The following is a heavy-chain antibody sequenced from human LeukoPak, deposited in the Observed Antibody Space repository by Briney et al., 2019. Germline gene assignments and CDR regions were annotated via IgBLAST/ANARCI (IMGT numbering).Heavy chain of an antibody. CDR1: GGSISSSSYY. CDR3: ASQMAGFWSGYAYYYYMDV. CDR2: IYYSGST. J-gene: IGHJ6*03. D-gene: IGHD3-3*01. V-gene: IGHV4-39*01. Sequence: PSETLSLTCTVSGGSISSSSYYWGWIRQPPGKGLEWIGSIYYSGSTYYNPSLKSRVTISVDTSKNQFSLKLSSVTAADTAVYYCASQMAGFWSGYAYYYYMDVWGKGTTVTVSS.